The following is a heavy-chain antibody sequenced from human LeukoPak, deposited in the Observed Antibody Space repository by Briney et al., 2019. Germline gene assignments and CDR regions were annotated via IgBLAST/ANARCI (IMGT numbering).Heavy chain of an antibody. D-gene: IGHD3-16*02. V-gene: IGHV3-9*01. CDR2: ISWNSGSI. CDR1: GFTFDDYA. CDR3: ARALRLPIVTSLNEHAFDL. Sequence: GRSLRLSCAASGFTFDDYAMHWVRQAPGKGLEWVSGISWNSGSIGYADSVKGRFTIARDNTKNSLRLQMNSLRVEDTAVYYCARALRLPIVTSLNEHAFDLWGQGTMVTVSS. J-gene: IGHJ3*01.